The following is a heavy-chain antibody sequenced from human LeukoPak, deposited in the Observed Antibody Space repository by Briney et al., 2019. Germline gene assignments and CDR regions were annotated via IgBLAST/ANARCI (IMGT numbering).Heavy chain of an antibody. J-gene: IGHJ6*02. CDR3: ARVIAAAGKFLVTPYLLAGRLDV. V-gene: IGHV3-23*01. Sequence: GGSLRLSCAASGFTFSSYAMSWVRQAPGKGLEWVSAISGSGGSTYYADSVKGRFTISRDNSKNTLYLQMNSLRAEDTAVYYCARVIAAAGKFLVTPYLLAGRLDVWGQGTTVTVSS. CDR2: ISGSGGST. CDR1: GFTFSSYA. D-gene: IGHD6-13*01.